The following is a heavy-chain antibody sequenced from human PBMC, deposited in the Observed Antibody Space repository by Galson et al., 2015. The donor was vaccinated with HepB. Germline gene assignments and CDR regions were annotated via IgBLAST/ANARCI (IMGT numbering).Heavy chain of an antibody. V-gene: IGHV3-7*03. D-gene: IGHD3-10*01. CDR2: IREDGGEN. Sequence: SLRLSCAASGFTFSRYWMSWVRQAPGKGLEWVANIREDGGENYYVDSVKGRFTISRDNAKNSLYLQMNNLRVEDTALYYCARDRPLGSYDYWGQGTLVTVSA. J-gene: IGHJ4*02. CDR1: GFTFSRYW. CDR3: ARDRPLGSYDY.